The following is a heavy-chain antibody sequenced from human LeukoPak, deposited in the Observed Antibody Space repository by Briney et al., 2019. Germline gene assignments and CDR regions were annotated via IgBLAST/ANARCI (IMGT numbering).Heavy chain of an antibody. CDR3: ARGSSGTYYITIDF. J-gene: IGHJ4*02. Sequence: GGSLSLSCAASGFTFGDYGMSWVRQAPGKGLEWVSGISWNGGSIGYGDSVKSRFTISRDNAKNSLYLQMNSLRVEDTALYYCARGSSGTYYITIDFWGQGTLVTVSS. D-gene: IGHD3-10*01. V-gene: IGHV3-20*04. CDR1: GFTFGDYG. CDR2: ISWNGGSI.